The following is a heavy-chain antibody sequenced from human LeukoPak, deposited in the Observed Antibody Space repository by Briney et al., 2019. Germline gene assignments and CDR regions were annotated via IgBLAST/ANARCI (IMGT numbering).Heavy chain of an antibody. J-gene: IGHJ6*02. CDR2: IYYSGST. V-gene: IGHV4-39*01. Sequence: PSETLSLTCTVSGGSISSSSSYWGWIRQPPGKGLEWIGSIYYSGSTYYNPSLKSRVTISVDTSKNQFSLKLSSVTAADTAVYYCASDMAKTSGYDRAYYYYYGMDVWGQGTTVTVSS. D-gene: IGHD5-12*01. CDR1: GGSISSSSSY. CDR3: ASDMAKTSGYDRAYYYYYGMDV.